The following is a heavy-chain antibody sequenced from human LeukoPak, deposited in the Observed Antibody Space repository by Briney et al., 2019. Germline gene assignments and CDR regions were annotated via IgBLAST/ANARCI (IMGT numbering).Heavy chain of an antibody. V-gene: IGHV3-53*01. CDR1: GFIVSDHY. CDR3: ASSLLATMGPLFY. J-gene: IGHJ4*02. Sequence: PGGSLRLSCAASGFIVSDHYMNWVRQAPWKGLEWVSVMYSGGSIYYADSVKGRFTISRDNSRNTLFLQMDSLRADDTAVYYCASSLLATMGPLFYWGLGALVTVSS. CDR2: MYSGGSI. D-gene: IGHD5-24*01.